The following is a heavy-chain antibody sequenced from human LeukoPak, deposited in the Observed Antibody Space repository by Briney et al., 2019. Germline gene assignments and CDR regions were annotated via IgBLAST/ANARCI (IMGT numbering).Heavy chain of an antibody. V-gene: IGHV3-33*01. D-gene: IGHD6-6*01. Sequence: GRSLRLSCAASGFTFSSYGMHWVRQAPGKGLEWVAVIWYDGSNKYYADSVKGRFTISRDNSKNTLYLQMNNLRAEDTAVYYCARDPLAARSYFDYWGQGTLVTVSS. CDR3: ARDPLAARSYFDY. CDR1: GFTFSSYG. CDR2: IWYDGSNK. J-gene: IGHJ4*02.